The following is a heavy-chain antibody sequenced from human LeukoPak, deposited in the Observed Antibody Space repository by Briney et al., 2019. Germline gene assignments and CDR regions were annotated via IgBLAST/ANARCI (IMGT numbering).Heavy chain of an antibody. CDR1: GGTFSSYA. Sequence: GASVKVPCKASGGTFSSYAISWVRQAPGQGLEWMGRIIPILGIANYAQKFQGRVTITADKSTSTAYMELSSLRSEDTAVYYCARGGTTVVTHYYYYYGMDVWGQGTTVTVSS. CDR3: ARGGTTVVTHYYYYYGMDV. D-gene: IGHD4-23*01. CDR2: IIPILGIA. V-gene: IGHV1-69*04. J-gene: IGHJ6*02.